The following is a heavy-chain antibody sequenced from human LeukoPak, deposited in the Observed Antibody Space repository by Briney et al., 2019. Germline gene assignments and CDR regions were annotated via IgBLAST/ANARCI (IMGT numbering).Heavy chain of an antibody. CDR3: CTSPSFGSSWYQFNY. J-gene: IGHJ4*02. D-gene: IGHD6-13*01. CDR1: GFTFSTST. CDR2: ISYDETHK. V-gene: IGHV3-30*04. Sequence: GRSLRLSCAASGFTFSTSTMHWVRQAPGKGPEWVSVISYDETHKYYSDAVGGRFTIYRDNSKNTLYLQMNSLRAEDTAVYYCCTSPSFGSSWYQFNYWGQGALVIVSS.